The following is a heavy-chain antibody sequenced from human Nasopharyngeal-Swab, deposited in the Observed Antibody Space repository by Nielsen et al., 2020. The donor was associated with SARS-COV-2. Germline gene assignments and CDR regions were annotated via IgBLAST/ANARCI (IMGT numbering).Heavy chain of an antibody. J-gene: IGHJ4*02. CDR1: EFTFSSYA. Sequence: GGSLRLSFAASEFTFSSYAMHWVRQAPGKGLEWVAVISYDGSNKYYADSVKGRFTISRDNSKNTLYLQMNSLRAEDTAVYYCARDGLSGYYPYFDYWGQGTLVTVSS. D-gene: IGHD3-22*01. CDR2: ISYDGSNK. CDR3: ARDGLSGYYPYFDY. V-gene: IGHV3-30*04.